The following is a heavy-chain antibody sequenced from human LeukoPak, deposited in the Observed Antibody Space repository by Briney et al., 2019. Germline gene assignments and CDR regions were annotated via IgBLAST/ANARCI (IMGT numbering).Heavy chain of an antibody. D-gene: IGHD2/OR15-2a*01. CDR2: IGPHSSAT. Sequence: ASMKVSCKSSGFTFTDYYIHWVRQAPGQGLEWVGYIGPHSSATSSPQEFQGRVTMTRDTPMSTAYMELTRLTSDDTAVYYCAREGNGLLSKDFDYWGQGTLVTVSS. V-gene: IGHV1-2*02. CDR1: GFTFTDYY. CDR3: AREGNGLLSKDFDY. J-gene: IGHJ4*02.